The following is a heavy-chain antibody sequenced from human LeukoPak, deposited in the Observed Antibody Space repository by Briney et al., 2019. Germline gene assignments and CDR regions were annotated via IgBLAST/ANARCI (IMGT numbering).Heavy chain of an antibody. V-gene: IGHV4-39*01. J-gene: IGHJ5*02. CDR2: MYYSGGT. CDR1: GGSISSSSYY. D-gene: IGHD3-10*01. CDR3: ARITIEWFDP. Sequence: PSETLSLTCIVSGGSISSSSYYWGWIRQPPGKGLEWIGSMYYSGGTYYNPSLKSRVTLSVDTSKNQFSLKLSSVTAADTAVYYCARITIEWFDPWGQGTLVTVSS.